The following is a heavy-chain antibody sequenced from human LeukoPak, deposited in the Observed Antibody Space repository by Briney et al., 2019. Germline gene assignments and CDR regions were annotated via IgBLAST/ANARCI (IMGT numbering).Heavy chain of an antibody. CDR2: IYYSGST. Sequence: PSETLSLTCTVSGGSISSYYWSWIRQPPGKGLEWIGYIYYSGSTNYNPSLKSRVTISVDTSKNQFSLKLSSVTAADTAVYYCARAEIGPDAFDIWGQGTMVTVSS. J-gene: IGHJ3*02. V-gene: IGHV4-59*01. CDR3: ARAEIGPDAFDI. D-gene: IGHD3-22*01. CDR1: GGSISSYY.